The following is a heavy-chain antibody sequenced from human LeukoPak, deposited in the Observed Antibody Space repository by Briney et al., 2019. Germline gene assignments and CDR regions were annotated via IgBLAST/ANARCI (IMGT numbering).Heavy chain of an antibody. CDR2: IRFDESDK. J-gene: IGHJ5*02. CDR1: GFIFKNNG. CDR3: ANLPGGWYLVDP. Sequence: GGSLRLSCVASGFIFKNNGMHWVRQAPGKGLEWVAFIRFDESDKFYADSVKGRFTISRDNSKNTLYLQMNSLRAEDTAVYYCANLPGGWYLVDPWGQGTLVTVSS. V-gene: IGHV3-30*02. D-gene: IGHD6-19*01.